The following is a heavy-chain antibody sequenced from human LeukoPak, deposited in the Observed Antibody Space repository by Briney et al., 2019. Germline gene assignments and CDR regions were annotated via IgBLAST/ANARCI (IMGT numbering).Heavy chain of an antibody. V-gene: IGHV3-7*03. D-gene: IGHD3-16*01. Sequence: GGSLRLSGAASGFTFSIYWMGWVHQAPGKGLEWVANIKPIGSEKYSVDSVKGRFTISRDNAKNSLYLQMNSLRAEDTAVYYCARWGFKGGLDYWGQGTLAAVSS. CDR2: IKPIGSEK. J-gene: IGHJ4*02. CDR3: ARWGFKGGLDY. CDR1: GFTFSIYW.